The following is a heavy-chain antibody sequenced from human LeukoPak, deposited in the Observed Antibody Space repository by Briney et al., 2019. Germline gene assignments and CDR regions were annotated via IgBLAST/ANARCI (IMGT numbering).Heavy chain of an antibody. Sequence: SETLSLTCSVSGGSISGRRYYWGWIRQPPGRGLEWIGSIHYDGATYYNPSLKSRVTMSVDTSKNQVSLKLRSGTAADTAVYYCARPSRGVITEIDYWGQGTLVTVSS. CDR2: IHYDGAT. CDR3: ARPSRGVITEIDY. J-gene: IGHJ4*02. D-gene: IGHD3-10*01. V-gene: IGHV4-39*01. CDR1: GGSISGRRYY.